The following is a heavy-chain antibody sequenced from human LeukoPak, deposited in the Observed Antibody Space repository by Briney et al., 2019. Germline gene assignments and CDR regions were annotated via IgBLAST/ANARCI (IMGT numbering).Heavy chain of an antibody. Sequence: ASVKVSCKASGYTFTINGISCVRQAPGQGLEWMGWISAYSGNTNYAQRLQGRVTMTTDTSTTTAYMELRSLRSDDTAVYYCARDRNHAFDFWGQGTMVTVSS. CDR3: ARDRNHAFDF. V-gene: IGHV1-18*01. J-gene: IGHJ3*01. CDR1: GYTFTING. CDR2: ISAYSGNT.